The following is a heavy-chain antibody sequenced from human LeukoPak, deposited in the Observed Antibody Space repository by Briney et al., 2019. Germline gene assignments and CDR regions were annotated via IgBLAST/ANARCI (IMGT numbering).Heavy chain of an antibody. CDR1: GFTVSSNY. CDR3: AKQRYYYDSSGIDY. D-gene: IGHD3-22*01. V-gene: IGHV3-66*04. CDR2: IYSGGST. Sequence: SGGSLRLSCAASGFTVSSNYMSWVRQAPGKGLEWVSVIYSGGSTYYADSVKGRFTISRDNSKNTLYLQMNSLRAEDTAVYYCAKQRYYYDSSGIDYWGQGTLVTVSS. J-gene: IGHJ4*02.